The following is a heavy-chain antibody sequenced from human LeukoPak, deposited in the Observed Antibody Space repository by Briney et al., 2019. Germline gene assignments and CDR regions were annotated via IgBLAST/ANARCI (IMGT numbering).Heavy chain of an antibody. CDR1: GYTFTSYA. Sequence: ASVKVSCKASGYTFTSYAMNWVRQAPGQGLEWMGWINTNTGNPTYAQGFTGRFVFSLDTSVSTAYLQWSSLKASDTAMYYCASSGGSRARWFDPWGQGTLVTVSS. D-gene: IGHD2-15*01. CDR2: INTNTGNP. J-gene: IGHJ5*02. CDR3: ASSGGSRARWFDP. V-gene: IGHV7-4-1*02.